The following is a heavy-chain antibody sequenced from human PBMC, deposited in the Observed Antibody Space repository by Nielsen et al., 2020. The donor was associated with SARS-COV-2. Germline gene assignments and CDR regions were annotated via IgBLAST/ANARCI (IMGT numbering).Heavy chain of an antibody. V-gene: IGHV3-23*01. CDR3: AKNPSRRDYGADY. Sequence: GESLKISCAASGFPFMRYAMSWVRQAPRKGLEWVSSIGAIDGSTNYAESLRGRFTISRDNSKNTLYLQINSLRAEDTAMYYCAKNPSRRDYGADYWGQGTLVTASS. J-gene: IGHJ4*02. D-gene: IGHD4-17*01. CDR2: IGAIDGST. CDR1: GFPFMRYA.